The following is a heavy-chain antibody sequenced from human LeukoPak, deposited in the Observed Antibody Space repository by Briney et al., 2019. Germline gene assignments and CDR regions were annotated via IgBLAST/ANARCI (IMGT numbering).Heavy chain of an antibody. D-gene: IGHD1-1*01. V-gene: IGHV3-30*03. CDR3: ARDRWNDGRRYFDY. Sequence: GGSLRLSCAASGFTFSSYGMHWVRQAPGKGLEWVAVISYDGSNKYYADSVKGRFTISRDNSKNTLYLQMNSLRAEDTAVYYCARDRWNDGRRYFDYWGQGTLVTVSS. CDR2: ISYDGSNK. CDR1: GFTFSSYG. J-gene: IGHJ4*02.